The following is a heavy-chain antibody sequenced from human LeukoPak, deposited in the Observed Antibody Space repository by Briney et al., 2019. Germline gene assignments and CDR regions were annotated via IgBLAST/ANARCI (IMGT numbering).Heavy chain of an antibody. Sequence: GGSLRLXCVASGFSFSSYGMQWVRRAPGKGLEWVAVIWYDGSNKYYADSVKGRFTISRDNSKNTLYLQMNSLRAEDTAVYYCAKDVGSYCGGDCYSGFDYWGQGTLVTVSS. D-gene: IGHD2-21*02. CDR3: AKDVGSYCGGDCYSGFDY. CDR2: IWYDGSNK. J-gene: IGHJ4*02. CDR1: GFSFSSYG. V-gene: IGHV3-33*06.